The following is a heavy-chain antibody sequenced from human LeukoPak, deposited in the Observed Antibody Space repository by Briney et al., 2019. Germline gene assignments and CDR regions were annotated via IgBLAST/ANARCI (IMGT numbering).Heavy chain of an antibody. CDR1: GGSFSGYY. D-gene: IGHD3-16*02. V-gene: IGHV4-34*01. CDR2: INHSGST. Sequence: SETLSLTCAVYGGSFSGYYWSWIRQPPGKGLEWIGEINHSGSTNYNPSLKSRVTISVDTSKNQFSLKLSSVTAADTAVYYCARLAYDYVWGSYHTFDYWGQGTLVTVSS. CDR3: ARLAYDYVWGSYHTFDY. J-gene: IGHJ4*02.